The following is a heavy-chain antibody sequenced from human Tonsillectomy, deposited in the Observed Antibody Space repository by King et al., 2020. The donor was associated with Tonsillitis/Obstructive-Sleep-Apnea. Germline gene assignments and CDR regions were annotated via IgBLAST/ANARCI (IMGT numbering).Heavy chain of an antibody. Sequence: VQLQQWGAGLLKPSETLSLPCAVYGVSFSGYYWSWIRQPPGKGLEWIGEIHHSGSTNYNPSLKSRVTISVDTSKNQFSLKLSSVTAADTAMYYCAIGITMVQGVKGPSWYFDLWGRGTLVTVSS. V-gene: IGHV4-34*01. CDR2: IHHSGST. CDR3: AIGITMVQGVKGPSWYFDL. D-gene: IGHD3-10*01. J-gene: IGHJ2*01. CDR1: GVSFSGYY.